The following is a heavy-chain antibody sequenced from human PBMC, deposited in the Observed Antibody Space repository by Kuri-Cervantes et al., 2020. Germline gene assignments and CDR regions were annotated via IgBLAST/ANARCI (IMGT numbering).Heavy chain of an antibody. D-gene: IGHD4-17*01. V-gene: IGHV3-9*01. CDR3: VRSLGGDSS. CDR1: GFTFDDFG. Sequence: SLKISCTASGFTFDDFGIHWGRQAPGRGLEWASRITWNSGNMDNGDSVKGRFTICRDNAKNSLYLQMNSLRAEDTAVYYCVRSLGGDSSWGQGTLVTVSS. CDR2: ITWNSGNM. J-gene: IGHJ5*02.